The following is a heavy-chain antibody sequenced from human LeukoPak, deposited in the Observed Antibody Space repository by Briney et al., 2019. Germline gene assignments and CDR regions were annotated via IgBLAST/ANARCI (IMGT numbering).Heavy chain of an antibody. Sequence: SETLSLTCTVSGGSISSSSYYWGWIRQPPGKGLEWIGSIYYSGSTYYNPSLKSRVTISVDTSKNQFSLKLSSVTAADTAVYYCARVLPRYYDFWSGSSDYWGQGTLVTVSS. CDR1: GGSISSSSYY. J-gene: IGHJ4*02. CDR3: ARVLPRYYDFWSGSSDY. V-gene: IGHV4-39*07. CDR2: IYYSGST. D-gene: IGHD3-3*01.